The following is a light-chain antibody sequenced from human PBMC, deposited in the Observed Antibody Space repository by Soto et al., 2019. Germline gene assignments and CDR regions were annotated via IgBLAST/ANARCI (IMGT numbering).Light chain of an antibody. J-gene: IGLJ2*01. CDR1: ALPKQY. Sequence: SYELTQPPSVSVSPGQTARITCSGDALPKQYAYWYQQKPGQAPVLVIYKDSERPSGIPERFSGSSSGTTVTLTISGVQAEDEADYYCQSADSSGTLFGGGTKLTVL. V-gene: IGLV3-25*02. CDR3: QSADSSGTL. CDR2: KDS.